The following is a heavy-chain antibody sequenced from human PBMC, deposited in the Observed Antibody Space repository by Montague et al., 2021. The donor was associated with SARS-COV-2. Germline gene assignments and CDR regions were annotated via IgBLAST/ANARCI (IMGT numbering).Heavy chain of an antibody. J-gene: IGHJ4*02. CDR1: GGPISRYY. Sequence: SETLSLTCEVSGGPISRYYWSWIRQSPGKGLEWIGYVHYTGSTKYNPSLKTRVTLSLDTPKKHCSLKLKSVTAADTAVYYCARAKNTCFIANCVNYFEFWGLGALVTVSA. D-gene: IGHD1-1*01. V-gene: IGHV4-59*01. CDR3: ARAKNTCFIANCVNYFEF. CDR2: VHYTGST.